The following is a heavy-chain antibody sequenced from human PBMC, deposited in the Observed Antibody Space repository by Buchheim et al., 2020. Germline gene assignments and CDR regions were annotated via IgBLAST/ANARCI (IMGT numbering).Heavy chain of an antibody. CDR3: AGEPGIATYHFHY. J-gene: IGHJ4*02. V-gene: IGHV1-46*01. CDR2: INPGDGGA. D-gene: IGHD3/OR15-3a*01. CDR1: GYTFTSYL. Sequence: QVQLIQSGAEVKEPGASVRVSCKTSGYTFTSYLLHWVRQAPGQGLEWMGIINPGDGGATTTQDFQGRVTLTMDTSTRTLYMELSSLRSEDTAVYYCAGEPGIATYHFHYWGQGTL.